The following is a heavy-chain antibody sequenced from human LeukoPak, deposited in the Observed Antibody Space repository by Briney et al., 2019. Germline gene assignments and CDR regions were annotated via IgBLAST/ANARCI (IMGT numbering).Heavy chain of an antibody. CDR3: ARGWSGYLDRSFDY. Sequence: SETLSLTCAVYGGSFSGYYWSWIRQPPGKGLEWIGEINHSGSTNYNPSLKSRVTISVDTSKNQFSLKLSSVTAADTAVYYCARGWSGYLDRSFDYWGQGTLVTVSS. J-gene: IGHJ4*02. D-gene: IGHD3-3*01. CDR2: INHSGST. V-gene: IGHV4-34*01. CDR1: GGSFSGYY.